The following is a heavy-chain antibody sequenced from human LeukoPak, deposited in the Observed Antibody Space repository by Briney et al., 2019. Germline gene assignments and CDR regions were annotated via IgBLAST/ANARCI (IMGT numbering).Heavy chain of an antibody. D-gene: IGHD3-22*01. Sequence: PSETLSLTCTVSGGSISSGDYYWGWIRQPPGKGLEWIGYIYYSGSTYYNPSLKSRVTISVDTSKNQFSLKLSSVTAADCARERGYYDSSGYADYWGQGTLVTVSS. CDR1: GGSISSGDYY. CDR3: YYDSSGYADY. J-gene: IGHJ4*02. V-gene: IGHV4-30-4*01. CDR2: IYYSGST.